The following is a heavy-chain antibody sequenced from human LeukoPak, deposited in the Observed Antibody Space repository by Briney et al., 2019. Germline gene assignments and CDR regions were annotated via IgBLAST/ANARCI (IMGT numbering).Heavy chain of an antibody. CDR3: ARRVVVAGTVRGFDY. Sequence: GESLQISCKGAGYSFTSYWIGWVRQMPGKGLEWMGIIYPGDSDTRYSPSFQGQVTISADKSISTAYLQWSSLKASDTAMYYCARRVVVAGTVRGFDYWGQGTLVTVSS. CDR1: GYSFTSYW. CDR2: IYPGDSDT. V-gene: IGHV5-51*01. J-gene: IGHJ4*02. D-gene: IGHD6-19*01.